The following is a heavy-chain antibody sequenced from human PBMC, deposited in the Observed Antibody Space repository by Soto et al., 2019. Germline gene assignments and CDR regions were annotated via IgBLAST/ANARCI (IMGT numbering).Heavy chain of an antibody. CDR2: ISYDGSNK. J-gene: IGHJ6*02. D-gene: IGHD3-3*01. V-gene: IGHV3-30*18. CDR3: AKVGRFLEWLSLEYFNYYYYYGMDV. Sequence: GGSLRLSCAASGFTFSSYGMHWVRQAPGKGLEWVAVISYDGSNKYYADSVKGRFTIYRDNSKNTLYLQMNSLRAEDTAVYYCAKVGRFLEWLSLEYFNYYYYYGMDVWGQGTTVTVSS. CDR1: GFTFSSYG.